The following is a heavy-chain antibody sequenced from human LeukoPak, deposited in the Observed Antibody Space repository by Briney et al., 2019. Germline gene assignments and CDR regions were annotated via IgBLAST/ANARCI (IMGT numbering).Heavy chain of an antibody. CDR1: SGSMNNHY. CDR3: ARDGEGGSGFDY. D-gene: IGHD6-19*01. Sequence: PSETLSLTCTVSSGSMNNHYWSWIRQPPGKGLEWVGYIYYSGSTNYNPSLKSRVTISVDTSKNQFSLSLNSVTAADTAVYYCARDGEGGSGFDYWGQGTLVTVSS. V-gene: IGHV4-59*11. CDR2: IYYSGST. J-gene: IGHJ4*02.